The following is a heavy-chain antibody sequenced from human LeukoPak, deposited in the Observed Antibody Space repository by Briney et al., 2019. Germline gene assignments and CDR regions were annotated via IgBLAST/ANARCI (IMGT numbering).Heavy chain of an antibody. CDR2: ISAYNGNT. CDR1: GYTFTSYG. CDR3: ARYYDGGNWFDP. J-gene: IGHJ5*02. Sequence: ASVKVSCKASGYTFTSYGISWVRQAPGQGLEWMGWISAYNGNTNYAQKLQGRVTITTDTSTSTAYMELRSLRSDDTAVYYCARYYDGGNWFDPWGQGTLVTVSS. D-gene: IGHD3-22*01. V-gene: IGHV1-18*01.